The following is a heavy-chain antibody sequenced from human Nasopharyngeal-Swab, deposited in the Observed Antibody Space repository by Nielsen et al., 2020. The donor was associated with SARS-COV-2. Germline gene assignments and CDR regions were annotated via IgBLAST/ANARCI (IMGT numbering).Heavy chain of an antibody. J-gene: IGHJ4*02. CDR3: ARDPRGPDY. CDR2: ISAYNGST. D-gene: IGHD6-25*01. V-gene: IGHV1-18*01. Sequence: ASVKVSCKASGYTFASYGISWVRQAPGQGLEWMGWISAYNGSTYYAQKFPGRVTMTTDTSTSTAYMDLRSLRSDDTAVYYCARDPRGPDYWGQGTLVTVSS. CDR1: GYTFASYG.